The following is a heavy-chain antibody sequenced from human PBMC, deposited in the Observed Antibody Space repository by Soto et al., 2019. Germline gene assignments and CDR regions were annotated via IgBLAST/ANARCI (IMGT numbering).Heavy chain of an antibody. Sequence: GGSLRLSCAASGFTFSSYAMSWVRQAPGKGLEWVSAISGSGGSTYYADSVKGRFTISRDNSKNTLYLQMNSLRAEDTAVYYCAKEGIVVVVAATPPFDYWGQGTLVTVSS. D-gene: IGHD2-15*01. CDR1: GFTFSSYA. J-gene: IGHJ4*02. CDR3: AKEGIVVVVAATPPFDY. CDR2: ISGSGGST. V-gene: IGHV3-23*01.